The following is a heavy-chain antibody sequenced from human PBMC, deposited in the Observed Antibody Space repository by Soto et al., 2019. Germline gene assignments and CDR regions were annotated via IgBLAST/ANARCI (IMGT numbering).Heavy chain of an antibody. CDR2: ISAYNGNT. D-gene: IGHD6-13*01. J-gene: IGHJ4*02. V-gene: IGHV1-18*01. CDR3: ARQLATAFDY. CDR1: GYTFTNYN. Sequence: QVQLVQSGADVKKTGASVQVSCKASGYTFTNYNINWVRQAPGQGLEWMGWISAYNGNTYNAQNFQGRVTMTTDTSTSTVYMELRSLRSDDTALYYFARQLATAFDYWGQGTLVTVSS.